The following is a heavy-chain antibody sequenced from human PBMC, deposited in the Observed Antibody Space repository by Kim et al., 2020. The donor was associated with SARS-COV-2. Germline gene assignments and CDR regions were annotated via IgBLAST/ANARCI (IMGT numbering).Heavy chain of an antibody. D-gene: IGHD1-1*01. CDR1: GFSFSGSA. CDR3: ASVPGTTLAFWDVFGI. CDR2: IRSKAYSYAT. Sequence: GGSLRLSCAASGFSFSGSAIHWVRQASGKGLEWVGRIRSKAYSYATAYAASVKGRFTISRDDSKNTAYLQMNSLKTEDTAVYYCASVPGTTLAFWDVFGIWGQGTMVTVSS. J-gene: IGHJ3*02. V-gene: IGHV3-73*01.